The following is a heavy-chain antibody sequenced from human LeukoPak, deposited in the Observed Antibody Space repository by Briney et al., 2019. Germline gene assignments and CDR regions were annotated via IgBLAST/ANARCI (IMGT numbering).Heavy chain of an antibody. V-gene: IGHV4-34*01. J-gene: IGHJ4*02. CDR2: INHSGST. CDR1: GGSFSGYY. CDR3: ARGRLLWFGELCC. D-gene: IGHD3-10*01. Sequence: SETLSLTCAVYGGSFSGYYWSWIRQPPGKGLEWIGEINHSGSTNYNPSLKSRVTISADTSKNQFSLKLSSVTAADTAVYYCARGRLLWFGELCCWGQGTLVTVSS.